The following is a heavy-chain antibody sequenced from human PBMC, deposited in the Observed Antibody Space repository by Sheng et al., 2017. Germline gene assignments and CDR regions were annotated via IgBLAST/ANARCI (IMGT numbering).Heavy chain of an antibody. CDR1: GFSFSGYW. Sequence: EVQLVESGGGLVQPGGSLRLSCAASGFSFSGYWMSWVRQAPGKGLEWLANINKDGSEKYYVGSVTGRFIISRDNAKNSLYLQMNSLRAEDTAAYYCARVSVRELLWTDYFGMDVWGQGTTVTVSS. V-gene: IGHV3-7*01. CDR3: ARVSVRELLWTDYFGMDV. CDR2: INKDGSEK. J-gene: IGHJ6*02. D-gene: IGHD2-2*01.